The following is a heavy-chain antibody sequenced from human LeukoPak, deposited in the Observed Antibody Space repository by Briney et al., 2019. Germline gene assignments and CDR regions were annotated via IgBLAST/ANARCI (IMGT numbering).Heavy chain of an antibody. Sequence: SETLSLTCAVYGGSFSGYYWSWIRQPPGKGLEWIGEINHSGSTNYNPSLKSRVTISVDTSKNQFSLKLSSVTAADTAVYYCARAPGYSSIFHFDYWGQGTLVTVSS. CDR1: GGSFSGYY. CDR2: INHSGST. J-gene: IGHJ4*02. CDR3: ARAPGYSSIFHFDY. D-gene: IGHD6-13*01. V-gene: IGHV4-34*01.